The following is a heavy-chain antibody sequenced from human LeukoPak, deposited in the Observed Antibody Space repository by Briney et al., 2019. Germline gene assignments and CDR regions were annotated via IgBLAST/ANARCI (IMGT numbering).Heavy chain of an antibody. D-gene: IGHD3-10*01. Sequence: PGGSLRLSCAASGFTFSSYWMRWVRQAPGKGLEWVANIKQDGSEKYYVDSVKGRFTISRDNAKNSLYLQMNSLRAEDTAVYYCARGPGQGRDYYYYYMDVWGKGTTVTVSS. CDR2: IKQDGSEK. J-gene: IGHJ6*03. V-gene: IGHV3-7*03. CDR1: GFTFSSYW. CDR3: ARGPGQGRDYYYYYMDV.